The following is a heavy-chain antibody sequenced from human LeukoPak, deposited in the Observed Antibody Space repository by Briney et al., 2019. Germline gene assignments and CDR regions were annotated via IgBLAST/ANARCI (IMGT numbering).Heavy chain of an antibody. CDR2: IYYSGST. CDR3: ASTPPYYYYYMDV. V-gene: IGHV4-31*03. CDR1: GGSMSSGGYY. Sequence: SETLSLTCTVSGGSMSSGGYYWSWIRQHPGKGLEWIGYIYYSGSTYYNPSLKSRLTISVDTSKNQFSLKLTSVTAADTAVYYCASTPPYYYYYMDVWGKGTTVTVSS. J-gene: IGHJ6*03.